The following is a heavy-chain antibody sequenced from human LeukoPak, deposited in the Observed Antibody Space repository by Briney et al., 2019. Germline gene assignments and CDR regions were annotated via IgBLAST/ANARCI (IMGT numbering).Heavy chain of an antibody. Sequence: GGSLRLSCAASGFTFSTFAMLWVRQPRWKGLEWVSSIFPSGGEIHYADSVRGRFTISRDNSKSTLSLQMNSLRAEDTAIYYCVTYRQVMLPFEAWGQGTLVTVSS. CDR3: VTYRQVMLPFEA. CDR2: IFPSGGEI. V-gene: IGHV3-23*01. D-gene: IGHD5-18*01. CDR1: GFTFSTFA. J-gene: IGHJ5*02.